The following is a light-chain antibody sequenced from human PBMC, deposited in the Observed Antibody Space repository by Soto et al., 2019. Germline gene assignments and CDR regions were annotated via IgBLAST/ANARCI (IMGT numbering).Light chain of an antibody. Sequence: DIPMTQSPTSLSASAGDRVTISCRATQGISHYLARYQQRPGRGPKLLIYAASTFHSGVPSRFSGSGSGTDFTLTISSLQPEDVGTYYCQKYDSGPFTFGPGTKVDLK. CDR2: AAS. V-gene: IGKV1-27*01. CDR1: QGISHY. J-gene: IGKJ3*01. CDR3: QKYDSGPFT.